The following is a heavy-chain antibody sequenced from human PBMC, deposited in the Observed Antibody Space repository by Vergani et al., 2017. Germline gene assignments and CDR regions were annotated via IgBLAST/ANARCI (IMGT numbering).Heavy chain of an antibody. CDR3: ARDRGDFFFDY. D-gene: IGHD3-10*01. Sequence: QVQLQESGPGLVKPSQTLSLTCTVSGASISSDNYYWNWIRQPAGKGLEWIGRTYTSGNTNYNPSLKSRVTISVDTSKNQLSLKLSSVTAADTAVDYCARDRGDFFFDYWGQGTLVTVSS. CDR1: GASISSDNYY. V-gene: IGHV4-61*02. CDR2: TYTSGNT. J-gene: IGHJ4*02.